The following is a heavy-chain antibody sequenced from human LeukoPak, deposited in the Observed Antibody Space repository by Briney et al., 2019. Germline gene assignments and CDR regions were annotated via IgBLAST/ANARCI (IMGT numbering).Heavy chain of an antibody. V-gene: IGHV3-11*01. CDR1: GFTFSDYY. Sequence: GGSLRLSCAASGFTFSDYYMSWIRQAPGKGLEWVSYISSSGSTIYYADSVKGRFTISRDNAKNSLYLQMNSLRAEDTAVYYCARDRGYYDSSGPPSWYFDLWGRGTLVTVSS. D-gene: IGHD3-22*01. CDR2: ISSSGSTI. J-gene: IGHJ2*01. CDR3: ARDRGYYDSSGPPSWYFDL.